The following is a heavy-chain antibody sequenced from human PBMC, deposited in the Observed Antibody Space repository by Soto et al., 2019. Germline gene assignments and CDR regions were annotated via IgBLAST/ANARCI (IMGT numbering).Heavy chain of an antibody. CDR2: ISSSRSTI. D-gene: IGHD2-2*01. CDR1: GFTFSTYS. Sequence: EVQLVESGGGLVQHGGSLRLSCAASGFTFSTYSMNWVRQAPGKGLEWVSYISSSRSTIYDADSVKGRFTISRDNAKNSLYLQMNSLRAEDTAVYYYERNCPGSSTTCYGKEWFDYWGQGTLVAVSS. CDR3: ERNCPGSSTTCYGKEWFDY. V-gene: IGHV3-48*01. J-gene: IGHJ5*01.